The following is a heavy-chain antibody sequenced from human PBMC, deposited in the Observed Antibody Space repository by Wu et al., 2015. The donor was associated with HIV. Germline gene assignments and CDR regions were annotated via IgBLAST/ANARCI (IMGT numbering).Heavy chain of an antibody. J-gene: IGHJ4*02. Sequence: QVQLVQSGAEVKKTGSSLKVSCKAGATFTSYALSWVRQAPGQGLEWMGRIIPIFGTANYAQKFQGRVTITADESTSTAYMELSSLRSEDTAVYYCARTSGLAVAGTHFDYWGQGTLVTVSS. CDR1: GATFTSYA. CDR3: ARTSGLAVAGTHFDY. V-gene: IGHV1-69*13. D-gene: IGHD6-19*01. CDR2: IIPIFGTA.